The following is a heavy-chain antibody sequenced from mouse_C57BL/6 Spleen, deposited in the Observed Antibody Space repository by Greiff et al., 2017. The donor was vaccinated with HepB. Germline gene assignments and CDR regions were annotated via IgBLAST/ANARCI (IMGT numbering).Heavy chain of an antibody. V-gene: IGHV5-4*01. Sequence: EVQGVESGGGLVKPGGSLKLSCAASGFTFSSYAMSWVRQTPEKRLEWVATISDGGSYTYYPDNVKGRFTISRDNAKNNLYLQMSHLKSEDTAMYYCARAYYSNYPFAYWGQGTLVTVSA. CDR2: ISDGGSYT. CDR1: GFTFSSYA. D-gene: IGHD2-5*01. CDR3: ARAYYSNYPFAY. J-gene: IGHJ3*01.